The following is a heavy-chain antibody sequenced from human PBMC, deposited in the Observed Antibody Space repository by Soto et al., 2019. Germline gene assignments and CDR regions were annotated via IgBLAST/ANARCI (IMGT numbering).Heavy chain of an antibody. CDR3: ARVRYSSGWSQSYYFDY. V-gene: IGHV4-30-4*01. Sequence: QVQLQESGPGLVKPSQTLSLTCTVSGGSISSDDYYWSWIRQPPGKGLEWIGYIYYSGSTYYNPSLRSRVTISVDTSKNQFSLKLSSVPAADAAVYYCARVRYSSGWSQSYYFDYWGQGTLVTVSS. CDR1: GGSISSDDYY. D-gene: IGHD6-19*01. CDR2: IYYSGST. J-gene: IGHJ4*02.